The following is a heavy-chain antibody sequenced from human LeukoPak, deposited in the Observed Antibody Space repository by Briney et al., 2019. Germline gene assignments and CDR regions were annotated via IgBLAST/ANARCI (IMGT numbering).Heavy chain of an antibody. D-gene: IGHD6-6*01. CDR3: AMIEQVVSNVEGGY. Sequence: GGSLRLSCAASGFTFSSYAMSWVRQAPGKGLEWVANIKQDGSMKGYVDSVKGRFTISRDNAKNSLYLQMNSLRADDTAVYFCAMIEQVVSNVEGGYWGQGTLVTVSS. CDR1: GFTFSSYA. J-gene: IGHJ4*02. V-gene: IGHV3-7*01. CDR2: IKQDGSMK.